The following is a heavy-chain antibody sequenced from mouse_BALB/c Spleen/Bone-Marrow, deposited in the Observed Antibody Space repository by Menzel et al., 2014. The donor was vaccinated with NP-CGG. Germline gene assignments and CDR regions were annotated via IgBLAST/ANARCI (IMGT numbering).Heavy chain of an antibody. CDR2: IWTGGGT. CDR1: GFSLTSYD. Sequence: QVQLQQSGPSLVAPSQSLSITCTVSGFSLTSYDISWIRQPPGKGLEWLGVIWTGGGTNYNSAFMSRLSISKDNSKSQVFLKMNSQQTDDTAIYYCVRDRRPSYAMDYWGQGTSVTVSS. V-gene: IGHV2-9-2*01. CDR3: VRDRRPSYAMDY. J-gene: IGHJ4*01.